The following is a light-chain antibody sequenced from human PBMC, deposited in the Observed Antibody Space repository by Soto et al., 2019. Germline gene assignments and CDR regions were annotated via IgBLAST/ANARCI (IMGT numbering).Light chain of an antibody. Sequence: QSVLTQPPSASGTPGQRVTISCSGSSSNIGSNYVYWYQQRPGKAPKLVIYEVFKRPSGVPDRFSGAKSGNTASLTVSGLQAEDEADYYCTSCTSNYDLIFGGGTKVTVL. CDR1: SSNIGSNY. V-gene: IGLV1-47*01. J-gene: IGLJ2*01. CDR3: TSCTSNYDLI. CDR2: EVF.